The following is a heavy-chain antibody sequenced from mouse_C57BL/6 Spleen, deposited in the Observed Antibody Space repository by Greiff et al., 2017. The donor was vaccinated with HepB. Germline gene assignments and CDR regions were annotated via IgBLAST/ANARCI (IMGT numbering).Heavy chain of an antibody. CDR3: ARLGRGGENYFDY. V-gene: IGHV5-17*01. CDR1: GFTFSDYG. D-gene: IGHD4-1*01. Sequence: EVKLVESGGGLVKPGGSLKLSCAASGFTFSDYGMHWVRQAPEKGLEWVAYISSGSSTIYYADTVKGRFTISRDNAKNTLFLQMTSLRSEDTAMYYCARLGRGGENYFDYWGQGTTLTVSS. CDR2: ISSGSSTI. J-gene: IGHJ2*01.